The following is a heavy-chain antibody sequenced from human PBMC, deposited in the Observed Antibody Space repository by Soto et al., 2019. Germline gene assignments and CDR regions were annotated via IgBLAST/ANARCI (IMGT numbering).Heavy chain of an antibody. CDR3: ARGPPHWFDP. J-gene: IGHJ5*02. CDR2: ISAFNGNT. V-gene: IGHV1-18*01. CDR1: GYTFISYG. Sequence: QVQLVQSGAEVKKPGASVKVSCRASGYTFISYGITWVRQVPGQGLEWMGWISAFNGNTYYAQKLQDRVTMTTDTSTSTAYMEVRRLSSDDTDVYYCARGPPHWFDPLGQGTLVTVSS.